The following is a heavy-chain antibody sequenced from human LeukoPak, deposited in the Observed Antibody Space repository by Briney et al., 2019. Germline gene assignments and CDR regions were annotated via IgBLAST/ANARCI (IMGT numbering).Heavy chain of an antibody. D-gene: IGHD3-10*01. CDR2: IKPDGSDK. J-gene: IGHJ4*02. CDR3: ARRRNGDLFDY. CDR1: GFTFSSYW. V-gene: IGHV3-7*01. Sequence: GGSLRLSCVASGFTFSSYWMSWVRQAPGKGLEWVANIKPDGSDKFYVDSVKGRFTISRDNAKNSVYLQMNSLRVEETAVYYCARRRNGDLFDYWGQGTLVTVSS.